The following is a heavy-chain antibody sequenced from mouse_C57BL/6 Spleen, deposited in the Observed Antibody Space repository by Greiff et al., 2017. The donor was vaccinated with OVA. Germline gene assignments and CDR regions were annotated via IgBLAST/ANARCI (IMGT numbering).Heavy chain of an antibody. Sequence: EVKVVESGGGLVQPGGSMKLSCVASGFTFSNYWMNWVRQSPEKGLEWVAQIRLKSDNYATHYAESVKGRFTISRDDSKSSVYLQMNNLRAEDTGIYYCTGPWDGFAYWGQGTLVTVSA. D-gene: IGHD4-1*01. CDR2: IRLKSDNYAT. V-gene: IGHV6-3*01. CDR3: TGPWDGFAY. CDR1: GFTFSNYW. J-gene: IGHJ3*01.